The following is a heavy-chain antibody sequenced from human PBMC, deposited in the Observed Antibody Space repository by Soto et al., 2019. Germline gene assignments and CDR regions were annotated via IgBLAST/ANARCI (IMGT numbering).Heavy chain of an antibody. CDR3: TRDGMTEDGSGSSWHYYYYYMDV. D-gene: IGHD3-10*01. Sequence: GGSLRLSCTASGFTFGDYAMSWFRQAPGKGLEWVGFIRSKAYGGTTEYAASVKGRFTISRDDSKSIAYLQMNSLKTEDTAVYYCTRDGMTEDGSGSSWHYYYYYMDVWGKGTTVTVSS. CDR1: GFTFGDYA. V-gene: IGHV3-49*03. J-gene: IGHJ6*03. CDR2: IRSKAYGGTT.